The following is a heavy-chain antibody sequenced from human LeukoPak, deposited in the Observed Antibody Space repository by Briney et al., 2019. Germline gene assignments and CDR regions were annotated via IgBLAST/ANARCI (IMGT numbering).Heavy chain of an antibody. D-gene: IGHD3-3*01. CDR1: GGSISSSSYY. CDR2: IYYSGST. V-gene: IGHV4-39*01. J-gene: IGHJ6*03. CDR3: ARFFAENYFYYYYMDV. Sequence: SETLSLTCTVSGGSISSSSYYWGWIRQPPGKGLEWIGSIYYSGSTYYNPSLKGRVTISVDTSKNQFSLKLSSVTAADTAVYYCARFFAENYFYYYYMDVWGKGTTVTVSS.